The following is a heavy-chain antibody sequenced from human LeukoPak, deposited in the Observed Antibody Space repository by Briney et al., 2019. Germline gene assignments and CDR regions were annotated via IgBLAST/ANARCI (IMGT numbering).Heavy chain of an antibody. J-gene: IGHJ5*02. CDR2: ISAYNGNT. CDR1: GYTFTSLG. V-gene: IGHV1-18*01. CDR3: ARAGNGGNWFDP. Sequence: ASVKVSCKASGYTFTSLGLSWVRQAPGQGLEWMGWISAYNGNTNYAQKLQGRVTMTTDTSTSTAYMELRSLRSDDTAVYYCARAGNGGNWFDPWGQGTLVTVSS. D-gene: IGHD6-19*01.